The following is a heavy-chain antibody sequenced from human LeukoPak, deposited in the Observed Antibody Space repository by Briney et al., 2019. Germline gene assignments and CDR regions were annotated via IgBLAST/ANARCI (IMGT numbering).Heavy chain of an antibody. CDR3: AKEIDTLGTNAFDI. CDR1: GFRFDVA. V-gene: IGHV3-43*02. J-gene: IGHJ3*02. D-gene: IGHD2-15*01. CDR2: VSADGAKS. Sequence: PGGSLRLSCAASGFRFDVAMHWVRQSPGKGLEWVSLVSADGAKSYYAESVRGRFTISRDNSKNSLYLQMNTLRSEDTAFYYCAKEIDTLGTNAFDIWGHGTLVTVSS.